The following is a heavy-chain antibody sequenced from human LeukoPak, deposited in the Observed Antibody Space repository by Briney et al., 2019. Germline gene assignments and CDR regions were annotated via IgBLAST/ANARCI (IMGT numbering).Heavy chain of an antibody. CDR3: ARVSGWYSYFDY. CDR2: IYYSGST. V-gene: IGHV4-30-4*08. Sequence: PSETLSLTCTVSGGSISSGDYYWSWIRQPPGKGLEWIGYIYYSGSTYYNPSLKSRVTISVDTSKNQFSLKLSSVAAADTAVYYCARVSGWYSYFDYWGQGTLVTVSS. J-gene: IGHJ4*02. D-gene: IGHD6-19*01. CDR1: GGSISSGDYY.